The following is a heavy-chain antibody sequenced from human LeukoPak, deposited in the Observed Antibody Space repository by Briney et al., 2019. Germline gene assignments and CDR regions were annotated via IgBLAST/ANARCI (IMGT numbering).Heavy chain of an antibody. CDR3: ARGTHGYYDFWSGYSHYFDY. CDR2: INHSGST. CDR1: GGSFSGYY. D-gene: IGHD3-3*01. V-gene: IGHV4-34*01. Sequence: SETLSLTCAVYGGSFSGYYWSWIRQPPGKGLEWIGEINHSGSTNYNPSLKSRVTISVDTSKNQFSLKLSSVTAADTAVYYCARGTHGYYDFWSGYSHYFDYWGQGTLVTVSS. J-gene: IGHJ4*02.